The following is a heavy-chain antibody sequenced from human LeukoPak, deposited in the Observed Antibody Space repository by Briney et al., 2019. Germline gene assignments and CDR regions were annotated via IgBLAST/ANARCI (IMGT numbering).Heavy chain of an antibody. CDR2: IIPIFGTA. J-gene: IGHJ5*02. D-gene: IGHD2-2*01. Sequence: SVEVSCKASGGTFSSYAISWVRQAPGQGLEWMGGIIPIFGTANYAQKFQGRVTITADESTSTAYMELSSLRSEDTAVYYCASSYCSSTSCYPWGQGTLVTVSS. CDR1: GGTFSSYA. V-gene: IGHV1-69*13. CDR3: ASSYCSSTSCYP.